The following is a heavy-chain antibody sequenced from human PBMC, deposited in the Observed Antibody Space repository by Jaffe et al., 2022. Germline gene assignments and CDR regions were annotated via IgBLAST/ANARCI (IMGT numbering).Heavy chain of an antibody. CDR3: ASLTDDYGDYGRFDP. CDR1: GGSISSYY. V-gene: IGHV4-59*01. J-gene: IGHJ5*02. Sequence: QVQLQESGPGLVKPSETLSLTCTVSGGSISSYYWSWIRQPPGKGLEWIGYIYYSGSTNYNPSLKSRVTISVDTSKNQFSLKLSSVTAADTAVYYCASLTDDYGDYGRFDPWGQGTLVTVSS. D-gene: IGHD4-17*01. CDR2: IYYSGST.